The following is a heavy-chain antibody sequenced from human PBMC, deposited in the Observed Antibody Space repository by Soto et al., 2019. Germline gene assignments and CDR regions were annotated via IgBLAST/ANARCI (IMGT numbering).Heavy chain of an antibody. CDR1: GDSVSSNSAT. CDR3: AREGGYSSSPRPRVTYYYGMDV. CDR2: TYYRSKWYS. Sequence: SQTLSLTCAISGDSVSSNSATWNWIRQSPSRGLEWLGRTYYRSKWYSDYAVSVKSRITINPDTSKNQFSLQLNSVTPEDTAVYYCAREGGYSSSPRPRVTYYYGMDVWGQGTTVTVSS. D-gene: IGHD6-6*01. V-gene: IGHV6-1*01. J-gene: IGHJ6*02.